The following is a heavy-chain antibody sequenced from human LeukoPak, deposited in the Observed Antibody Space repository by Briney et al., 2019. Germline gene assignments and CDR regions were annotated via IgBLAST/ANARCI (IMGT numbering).Heavy chain of an antibody. CDR2: MNPNSGNT. Sequence: GASVTVSCTASGYTFTSYDINWVRQATGQGLEWMGWMNPNSGNTGYAQKFQGRVTMTRNTSISTAYMELSSPRSEDTAVYYCVSGSYYYDYYGMDVWGQGTTVTVSS. J-gene: IGHJ6*02. CDR3: VSGSYYYDYYGMDV. V-gene: IGHV1-8*01. CDR1: GYTFTSYD. D-gene: IGHD1-26*01.